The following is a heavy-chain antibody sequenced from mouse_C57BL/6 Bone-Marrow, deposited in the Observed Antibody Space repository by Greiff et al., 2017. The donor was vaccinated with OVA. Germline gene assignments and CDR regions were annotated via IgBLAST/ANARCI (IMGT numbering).Heavy chain of an antibody. V-gene: IGHV5-16*01. D-gene: IGHD1-3*01. J-gene: IGHJ2*01. CDR2: INYDGSST. CDR1: GFTFSDYY. CDR3: ARGALGYYFDY. Sequence: EVQVVESEGGLVQPGSSLKLSCTASGFTFSDYYMAWVRQVPEKGLEWVANINYDGSSTYYLDSLKSRFIISRDNAKNILYLQMSSLKSEDTATYYCARGALGYYFDYWGQGTTLTVSS.